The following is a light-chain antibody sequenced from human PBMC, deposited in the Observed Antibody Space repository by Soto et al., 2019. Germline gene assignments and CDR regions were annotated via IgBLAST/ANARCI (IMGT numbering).Light chain of an antibody. CDR3: HQYGSAPRT. V-gene: IGKV3-20*01. CDR1: QSVSSSS. J-gene: IGKJ1*01. CDR2: GAS. Sequence: EIVLTQSPGTLSFSPGERATLSCRASQSVSSSSLAWYQQKPGQAPRLLIYGASSRATGIPDRVSGSGSGTDFTLSISRLASGDFAVYYCHQYGSAPRTFGQGTTVDIK.